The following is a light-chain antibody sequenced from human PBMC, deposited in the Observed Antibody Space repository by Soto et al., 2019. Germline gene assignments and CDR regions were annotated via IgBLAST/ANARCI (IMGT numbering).Light chain of an antibody. CDR1: QTISNW. V-gene: IGKV1-5*01. CDR3: HQYSFLYT. CDR2: DAS. Sequence: DIQMTQSPSTLSASVGDRVTITCRASQTISNWLAWYQQKPGKAPKLLIFDASTLESGVPSRFSGSGSGTEFTLTISCLQPDDFATYYCHQYSFLYTFGQGTKLEIK. J-gene: IGKJ2*01.